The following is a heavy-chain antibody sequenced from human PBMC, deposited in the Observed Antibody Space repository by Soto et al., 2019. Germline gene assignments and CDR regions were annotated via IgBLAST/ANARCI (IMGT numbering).Heavy chain of an antibody. CDR1: GFTFSSYW. D-gene: IGHD3-10*01. CDR3: ARRDYGSGSSNYYGMDV. V-gene: IGHV3-7*03. CDR2: IKQDGSEK. J-gene: IGHJ6*02. Sequence: EVQLVESGGGLVQPGGSLRLSCAASGFTFSSYWMSWVRQAPGKGLEWVANIKQDGSEKYYVDSVKGRFTISRDNAKNSLYLQMNSLRAEDTAVYYCARRDYGSGSSNYYGMDVWGQGTTVTVSS.